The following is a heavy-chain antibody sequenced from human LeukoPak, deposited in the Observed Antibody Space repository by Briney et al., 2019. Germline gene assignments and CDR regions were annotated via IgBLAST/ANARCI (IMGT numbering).Heavy chain of an antibody. Sequence: ASVKVSCKAPGYTFTGYYMHWVRQAPGQGLEWMGRINPNSGGTNYAQKLQGRVTMTRDTSISTAYMELSRLRSDDTAVYYCARVTNYDYVWGSYSDYWGQGTLVTVSS. D-gene: IGHD3-16*01. CDR3: ARVTNYDYVWGSYSDY. CDR2: INPNSGGT. CDR1: GYTFTGYY. V-gene: IGHV1-2*06. J-gene: IGHJ4*02.